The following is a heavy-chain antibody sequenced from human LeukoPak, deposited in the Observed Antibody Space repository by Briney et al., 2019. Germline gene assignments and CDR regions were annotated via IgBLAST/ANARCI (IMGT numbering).Heavy chain of an antibody. J-gene: IGHJ6*02. V-gene: IGHV4-4*07. CDR1: GGSISSYY. Sequence: SETLSLTCTVPGGSISSYYWSWIRQPAGKGLEWIGRIYTSGSTNYNPSLKSRVTMSVDTSKNQFSLKLSSVTAADTAVYYCARLIVGATRYYYGMDVWGQGTTVTVSS. CDR2: IYTSGST. CDR3: ARLIVGATRYYYGMDV. D-gene: IGHD1-26*01.